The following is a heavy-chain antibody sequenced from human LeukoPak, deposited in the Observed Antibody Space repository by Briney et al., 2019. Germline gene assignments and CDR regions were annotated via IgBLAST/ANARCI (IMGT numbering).Heavy chain of an antibody. Sequence: GGSLRLSCAASGFTFSYYGMHWVRQAPGKGLEWVAVVSYDGSNECYADSVKGRFAISRENSKNILYLQMNSLRAEDTAVYYCASSGSYRFDYWGQGTLVTVSS. J-gene: IGHJ4*02. CDR3: ASSGSYRFDY. CDR2: VSYDGSNE. V-gene: IGHV3-30*03. CDR1: GFTFSYYG. D-gene: IGHD1-26*01.